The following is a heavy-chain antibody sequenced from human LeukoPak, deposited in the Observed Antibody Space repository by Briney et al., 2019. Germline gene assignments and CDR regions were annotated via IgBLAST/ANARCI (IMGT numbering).Heavy chain of an antibody. V-gene: IGHV3-23*01. D-gene: IGHD2-2*03. Sequence: GGSLRLSCAASGFTFSSYAMSWVRQAPGKGLEWVSAISGSGGSTYYADSVKGRFTISRDNSKNTLYLQMNSLRAEDTAVYYCASSGYCSSTSCYLRYFDYWGQGTLVTVSS. J-gene: IGHJ4*02. CDR2: ISGSGGST. CDR3: ASSGYCSSTSCYLRYFDY. CDR1: GFTFSSYA.